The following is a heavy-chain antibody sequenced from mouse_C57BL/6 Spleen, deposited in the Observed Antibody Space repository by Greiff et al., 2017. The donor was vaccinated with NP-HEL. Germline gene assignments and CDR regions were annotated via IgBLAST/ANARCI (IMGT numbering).Heavy chain of an antibody. Sequence: EVQLVESGGGLVKPGGSLKLSCAASGFTFSSYAMSWVRQTPEKRLAWVATISDGGSYTYYPDNVKGRFTISRDNAKNNLYLQMSHLKSEDTAMYYCARDNYEDYFDYWGQGTTLTVSS. CDR3: ARDNYEDYFDY. CDR1: GFTFSSYA. CDR2: ISDGGSYT. D-gene: IGHD2-1*01. V-gene: IGHV5-4*01. J-gene: IGHJ2*01.